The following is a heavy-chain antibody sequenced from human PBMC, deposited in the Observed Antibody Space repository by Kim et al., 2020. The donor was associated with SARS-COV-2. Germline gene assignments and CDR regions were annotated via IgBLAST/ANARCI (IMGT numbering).Heavy chain of an antibody. CDR3: TKVRDPITLALSF. V-gene: IGHV3-15*01. CDR1: GFNFIDAW. D-gene: IGHD3-10*01. Sequence: GGSLRLSCAASGFNFIDAWMNWVRRAPGKGLEWVGRIKTTRAGGPTDYASTVKGRFTISRDDSTNTVYLQMNSLKTEDTAVYYCTKVRDPITLALSFWGQGTLVTVSS. CDR2: IKTTRAGGPT. J-gene: IGHJ4*02.